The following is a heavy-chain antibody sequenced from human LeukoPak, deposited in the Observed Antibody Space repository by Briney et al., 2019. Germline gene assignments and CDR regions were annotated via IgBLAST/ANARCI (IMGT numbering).Heavy chain of an antibody. Sequence: ASVKVSCKASGYTFTGYYMHWVRQAPGQGLEWMGRINPNSGGTNHAQKFQGRVTMTRDTSISTAYMELGSLRSDDTAVYYCARVQPIYDYSGYYACWGQGTLVTVSS. CDR3: ARVQPIYDYSGYYAC. D-gene: IGHD3-22*01. CDR2: INPNSGGT. CDR1: GYTFTGYY. J-gene: IGHJ4*02. V-gene: IGHV1-2*06.